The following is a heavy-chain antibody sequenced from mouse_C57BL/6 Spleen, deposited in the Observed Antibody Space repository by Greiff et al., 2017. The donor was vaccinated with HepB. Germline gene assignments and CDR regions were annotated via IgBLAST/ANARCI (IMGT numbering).Heavy chain of an antibody. CDR1: GYTFTDYY. V-gene: IGHV1-26*01. Sequence: VQLQQSGPELVKPGASVKISCKASGYTFTDYYMNWVKQSHGKSLEWIGDINPNNGGTSYNQKFKGKATLTVDKSSSTAYMELRSLTSEDSAVYYCARGEDYDGVYYAMDYWGQGTSVTVSS. CDR2: INPNNGGT. D-gene: IGHD2-4*01. CDR3: ARGEDYDGVYYAMDY. J-gene: IGHJ4*01.